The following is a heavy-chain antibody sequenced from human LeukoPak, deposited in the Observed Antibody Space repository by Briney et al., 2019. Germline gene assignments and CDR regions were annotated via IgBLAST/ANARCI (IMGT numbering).Heavy chain of an antibody. D-gene: IGHD3-3*02. J-gene: IGHJ6*02. CDR3: ASHLWGAPYGMDV. CDR1: GGSISSYY. V-gene: IGHV4-59*01. CDR2: IYYSGST. Sequence: SETLSLTCTVSGGSISSYYWSWIRQPPGKGLEWIGYIYYSGSTNYNPSLKSRVTISVDTSKNQFSLKLSSETAADTAVYYCASHLWGAPYGMDVWGQGTTVTVSS.